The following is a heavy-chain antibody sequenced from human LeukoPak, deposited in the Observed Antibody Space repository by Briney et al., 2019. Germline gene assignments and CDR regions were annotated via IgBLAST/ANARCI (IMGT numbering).Heavy chain of an antibody. Sequence: PGGSLRLSCAASGFIFSTYGMHWVRQTPGNGLEWVTFIRYDGSTKYYADSVKGRFTISRDNAKNSLYLQMNSLRAEDTAVYYCARDRSSGWYYVPYYYYYMDVWGKGTTVTISS. J-gene: IGHJ6*03. CDR3: ARDRSSGWYYVPYYYYYMDV. V-gene: IGHV3-30*02. CDR2: IRYDGSTK. D-gene: IGHD6-19*01. CDR1: GFIFSTYG.